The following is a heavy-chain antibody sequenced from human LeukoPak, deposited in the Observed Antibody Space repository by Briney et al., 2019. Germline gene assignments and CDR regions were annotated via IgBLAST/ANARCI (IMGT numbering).Heavy chain of an antibody. J-gene: IGHJ6*03. D-gene: IGHD3-9*01. Sequence: GGSPRLSCAASGFPFTSYAMTWVRQAPGKGLEWVSAISGSGVTTYFADSVKGRFTISRDNSKNTLYLQMNSLRAEDTAVYYCAKNVREADWYYYYMDVWGKGTTVTVSS. V-gene: IGHV3-23*01. CDR2: ISGSGVTT. CDR3: AKNVREADWYYYYMDV. CDR1: GFPFTSYA.